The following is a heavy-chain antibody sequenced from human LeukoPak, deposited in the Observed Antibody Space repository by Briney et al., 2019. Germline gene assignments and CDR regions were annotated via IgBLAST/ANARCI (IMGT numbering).Heavy chain of an antibody. CDR1: GGSISSYY. Sequence: PSETLSLTCTVSGGSISSYYWSWIRQPPGKGLEWIGYIYYSGSTNYNPSLKSRVTISVDTSKNQFSLKLSSVTAADTAVYYCARSSYGGGRYYGSGSYYRVGLYYFDYWGQGTPVTVSS. J-gene: IGHJ4*02. CDR2: IYYSGST. D-gene: IGHD3-10*01. CDR3: ARSSYGGGRYYGSGSYYRVGLYYFDY. V-gene: IGHV4-59*01.